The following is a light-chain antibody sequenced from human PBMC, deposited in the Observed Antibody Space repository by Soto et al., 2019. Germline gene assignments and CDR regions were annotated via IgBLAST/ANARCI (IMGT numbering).Light chain of an antibody. CDR3: HQRPTWPWT. CDR2: DTS. V-gene: IGKV3-11*01. Sequence: IVLTQSPATLSFSPGEEATLSCRASQSIAIYLAWYQQKSGQSPRLLIYDTSNRAPGIPDRFSGSASGTDFPLTISSLEPEDFAVYYCHQRPTWPWTFAQGTAVQIK. J-gene: IGKJ1*01. CDR1: QSIAIY.